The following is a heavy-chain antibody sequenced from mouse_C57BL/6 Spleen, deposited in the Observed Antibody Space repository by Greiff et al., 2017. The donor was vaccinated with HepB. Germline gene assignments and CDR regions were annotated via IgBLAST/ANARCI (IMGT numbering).Heavy chain of an antibody. V-gene: IGHV1-80*01. CDR1: GYAFSSYW. D-gene: IGHD1-1*01. CDR3: ARRGDYYGSSYRYWYFDV. Sequence: QVQLKQSGAELVKPGASVKISCKASGYAFSSYWMNWVKQRPGKGLEWIGQIYPGDGDTNYNGKFKGKATLTADKSSSTAYMQLSSLTSEDSAVYFCARRGDYYGSSYRYWYFDVWGTGTTVTVSS. J-gene: IGHJ1*03. CDR2: IYPGDGDT.